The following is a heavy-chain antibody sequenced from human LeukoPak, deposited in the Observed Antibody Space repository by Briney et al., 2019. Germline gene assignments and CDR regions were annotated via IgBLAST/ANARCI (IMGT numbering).Heavy chain of an antibody. V-gene: IGHV3-7*01. Sequence: GGSLRLSCAASEFTFSSYWMSWVRQAPGKGLEWVANIKQDGSEKYYVDSVKGRFTISRDDAKNSLYLQMNSLRAEDTAVYYCAREYSRILGYWGQGTLVTVPS. J-gene: IGHJ4*02. CDR2: IKQDGSEK. D-gene: IGHD6-13*01. CDR3: AREYSRILGY. CDR1: EFTFSSYW.